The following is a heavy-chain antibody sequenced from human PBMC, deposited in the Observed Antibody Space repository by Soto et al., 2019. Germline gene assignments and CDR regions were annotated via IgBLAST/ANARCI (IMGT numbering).Heavy chain of an antibody. J-gene: IGHJ4*02. V-gene: IGHV3-7*01. CDR1: GFTFSSYW. CDR3: ARENLAVAGSDY. CDR2: VKQDGSEK. Sequence: EVQLVESGGGLVQPGGSLRLSCAASGFTFSSYWMSWVRQAPGKGLEWVANVKQDGSEKYYADSVKGRVTISRDNAKNSLYLQMNSLRAEDTAVYYCARENLAVAGSDYWGQGTLVTVSS. D-gene: IGHD6-19*01.